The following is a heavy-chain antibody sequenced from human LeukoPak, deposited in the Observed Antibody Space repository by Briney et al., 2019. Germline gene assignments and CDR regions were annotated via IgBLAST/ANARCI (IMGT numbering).Heavy chain of an antibody. D-gene: IGHD6-19*01. CDR1: GYTFTGYY. V-gene: IGHV1-2*02. Sequence: ASVKVSFKGSGYTFTGYYMHWVRQAHGQGLEWKGWINPNSGGTNYAQKFQGRVTMTRDTSISTAYMELSRLRSDDTAVYYCARESEQWLVRGIGYWGQGTLVTVSS. CDR2: INPNSGGT. CDR3: ARESEQWLVRGIGY. J-gene: IGHJ4*02.